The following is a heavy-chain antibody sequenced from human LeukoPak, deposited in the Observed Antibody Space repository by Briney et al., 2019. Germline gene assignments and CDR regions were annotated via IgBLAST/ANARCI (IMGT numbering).Heavy chain of an antibody. V-gene: IGHV4-61*01. Sequence: SETLSLTCTVSGGSVSSGSYYWSWIRQPPGKGLEWIGYIYYSGSTNYNPSLKSRVTISVDTSKNQFSLKLSSVTAADTAVYYCARGQDFWSGYPDYWGQGTLVTVSS. CDR2: IYYSGST. CDR1: GGSVSSGSYY. D-gene: IGHD3-3*01. J-gene: IGHJ4*02. CDR3: ARGQDFWSGYPDY.